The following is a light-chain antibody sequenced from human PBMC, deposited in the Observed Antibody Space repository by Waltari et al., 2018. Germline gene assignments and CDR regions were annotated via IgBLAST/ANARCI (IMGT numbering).Light chain of an antibody. V-gene: IGLV1-47*01. CDR1: SSKIGRDF. CDR2: RNT. J-gene: IGLJ3*02. Sequence: QSVLPQPPTPSGTPGQTVTIACSRSSSKIGRDFLSLHQQLPETAPKLRVYRNTPRPSGVPDRFSCSKSGTSASLAISGLRSEDEADYYCAAWDDSLSGPGVFGGGTKLTVL. CDR3: AAWDDSLSGPGV.